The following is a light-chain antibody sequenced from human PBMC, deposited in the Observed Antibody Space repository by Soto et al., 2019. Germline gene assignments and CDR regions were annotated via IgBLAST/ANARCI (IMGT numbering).Light chain of an antibody. J-gene: IGKJ3*01. CDR1: QTISNY. V-gene: IGKV3-11*01. Sequence: EILLTQSPATLSLSAGERATLSCRAGQTISNYLAWYQQKPGQAPRLLIYDASNRATDIPARFSGSVSGTDFTLTISSLEPDDFAVYYCQHGGAFGPGTKVEIK. CDR2: DAS. CDR3: QHGGA.